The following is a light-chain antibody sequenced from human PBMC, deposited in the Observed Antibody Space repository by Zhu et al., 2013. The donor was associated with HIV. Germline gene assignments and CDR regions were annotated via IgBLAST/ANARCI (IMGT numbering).Light chain of an antibody. Sequence: EIVLTQSPGTLSLSPGERATLSCRASQSVSSSYLAWYQQKPGQAPRLLIYGASNRATGIPARFSGSGSGTDFTLTISRLEPEDFAVYYCQQRTTFGQGTKVEIK. CDR2: GAS. CDR3: QQRTT. V-gene: IGKV3D-20*02. CDR1: QSVSSSY. J-gene: IGKJ1*01.